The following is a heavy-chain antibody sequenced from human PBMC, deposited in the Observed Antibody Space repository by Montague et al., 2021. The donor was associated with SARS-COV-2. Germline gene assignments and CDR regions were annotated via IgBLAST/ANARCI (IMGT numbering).Heavy chain of an antibody. CDR1: GDSVSSNSAA. D-gene: IGHD6-13*01. CDR3: ARSVGASSSSWPLPPHFDY. Sequence: CAISGDSVSSNSAAWNWIRQSPSRGLEWLGRTYYRSKWYNDYALSVKSRITINPDTSKNQFSLQLNSVTPEDTAVYYCARSVGASSSSWPLPPHFDYWGQGTLVTASS. V-gene: IGHV6-1*01. J-gene: IGHJ4*02. CDR2: TYYRSKWYN.